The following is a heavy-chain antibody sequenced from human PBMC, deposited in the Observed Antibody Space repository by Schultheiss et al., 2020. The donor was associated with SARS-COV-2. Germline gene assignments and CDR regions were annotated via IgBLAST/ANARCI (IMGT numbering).Heavy chain of an antibody. V-gene: IGHV1-18*01. CDR3: ARVPAGAAAATPYGMDV. CDR1: GYTFTSYG. J-gene: IGHJ6*01. CDR2: ISAYNGNT. D-gene: IGHD6-13*01. Sequence: ASVKVSCKASGYTFTSYGISWVRQAPGQGLEWMGWISAYNGNTNYAQKLQGRVTMTTDTSTSTAYMELRSLRSDDTAVYYCARVPAGAAAATPYGMDVWGQGGTVTVA.